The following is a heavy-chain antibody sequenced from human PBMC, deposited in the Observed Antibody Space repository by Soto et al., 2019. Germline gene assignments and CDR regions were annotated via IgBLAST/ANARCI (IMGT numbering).Heavy chain of an antibody. CDR2: IHYSGRT. J-gene: IGHJ4*02. CDR3: VRGGVGLGKHLVS. V-gene: IGHV4-59*12. D-gene: IGHD1-26*01. Sequence: PSETLSLTCSVSNGSITGFYWPWIRQPPGKILEWIGYIHYSGRTDYNPSLTSRATLSVDTSKNQFSLNLKSITAADTAVYYCVRGGVGLGKHLVSWGRGTLVTVSS. CDR1: NGSITGFY.